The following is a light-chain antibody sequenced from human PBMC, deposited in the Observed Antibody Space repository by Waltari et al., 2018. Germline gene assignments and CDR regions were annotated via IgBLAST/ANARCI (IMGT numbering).Light chain of an antibody. Sequence: DIQMTQSPSTLSASVGYRVTITCRASQNINYWLAWYQQKPGKAPNLLIYKASSLESGVPSRFSGSGSGTEFTLTISSLQPGDFATYYCQQYNSFPWTFGQGTKVEIK. V-gene: IGKV1-5*03. CDR2: KAS. CDR1: QNINYW. CDR3: QQYNSFPWT. J-gene: IGKJ1*01.